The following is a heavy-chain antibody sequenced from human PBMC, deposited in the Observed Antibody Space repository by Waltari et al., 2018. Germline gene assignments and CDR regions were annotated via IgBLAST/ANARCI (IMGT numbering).Heavy chain of an antibody. CDR3: ARVARTAVTTSGYYGMDV. D-gene: IGHD4-17*01. J-gene: IGHJ6*02. V-gene: IGHV3-74*01. Sequence: EVQLVESGGGLAQPGGSLRLSCAASGFTFSSYWMHWVRQPPGKGLVWVSRISDDGSATSYADSVKGRFTISRDNAKNTLYLQMNSLRVDDMAVYYCARVARTAVTTSGYYGMDVWGQGTTVTVSS. CDR1: GFTFSSYW. CDR2: ISDDGSAT.